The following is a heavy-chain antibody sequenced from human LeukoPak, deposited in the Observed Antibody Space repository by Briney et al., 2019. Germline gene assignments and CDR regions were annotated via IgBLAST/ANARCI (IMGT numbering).Heavy chain of an antibody. J-gene: IGHJ4*02. Sequence: GGSLRLSCAASGFTFDDYTMHWVRQAPGKGLEWVSLISWDGGSTYYADSVKGRFTISRDNSKNSLYLQMNSLRTEDTALYYCAKDYYDFWSGYSYFDYWGQGALVTVSS. V-gene: IGHV3-43*01. D-gene: IGHD3-3*01. CDR2: ISWDGGST. CDR3: AKDYYDFWSGYSYFDY. CDR1: GFTFDDYT.